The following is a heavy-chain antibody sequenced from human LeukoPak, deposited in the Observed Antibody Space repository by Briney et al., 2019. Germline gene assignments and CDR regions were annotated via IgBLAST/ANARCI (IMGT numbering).Heavy chain of an antibody. V-gene: IGHV3-48*03. CDR2: ISSSGSTI. CDR3: ARGSITMVRGVITDYYYYGMDV. J-gene: IGHJ6*04. D-gene: IGHD3-10*01. CDR1: GFTFSSNE. Sequence: GGSLRLSCAASGFTFSSNEMNWVRQAPGKGLEWVSYISSSGSTIYYADSVKGRFTISRDNAKNSLYLQMNSLRAEDTAVYYCARGSITMVRGVITDYYYYGMDVWGKGTTVTVSS.